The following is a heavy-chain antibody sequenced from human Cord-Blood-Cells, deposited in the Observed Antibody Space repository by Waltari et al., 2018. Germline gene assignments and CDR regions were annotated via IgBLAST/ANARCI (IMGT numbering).Heavy chain of an antibody. J-gene: IGHJ5*02. D-gene: IGHD4-4*01. V-gene: IGHV3-53*01. CDR2: IDSGGST. Sequence: EVQLVESGGGLIQPGGSLRLLCAASGFTVRRTYMLWFRQATGKGLEWVSVIDSGGSTYYADSVKGRFTISRDNSKNTLYLQMNSLRAEDTAVYYCARDRLHYNWFDPWGQGTLVTVSS. CDR3: ARDRLHYNWFDP. CDR1: GFTVRRTY.